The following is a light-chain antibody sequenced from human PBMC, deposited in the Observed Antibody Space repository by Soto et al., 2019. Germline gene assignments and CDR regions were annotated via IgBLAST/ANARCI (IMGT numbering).Light chain of an antibody. CDR2: GAS. CDR1: QSVNNN. Sequence: EIVMTQSPATLSVSPGVRATLSCRASQSVNNNLAWYQQKPGQSPRLVMYGASTRATGIPARFSGSGSGSGTEFTLTISSLQSEDFAVYYCQQYDHWPPLTFGGGTKVEIK. J-gene: IGKJ4*01. CDR3: QQYDHWPPLT. V-gene: IGKV3-15*01.